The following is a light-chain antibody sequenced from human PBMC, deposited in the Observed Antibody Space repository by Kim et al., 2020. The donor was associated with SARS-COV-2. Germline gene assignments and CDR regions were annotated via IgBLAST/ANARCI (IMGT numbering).Light chain of an antibody. V-gene: IGKV1-6*01. CDR2: AAS. J-gene: IGKJ1*01. CDR3: LQDYTYPWT. CDR1: QGIRND. Sequence: SIGDRVTITCRPSQGIRNDLSWYQQKPGQAPKVLVYAASSLQPGVPSRFSGSGSDTDFTLTISSLQPEDAATYYCLQDYTYPWTFGQGTKVEIK.